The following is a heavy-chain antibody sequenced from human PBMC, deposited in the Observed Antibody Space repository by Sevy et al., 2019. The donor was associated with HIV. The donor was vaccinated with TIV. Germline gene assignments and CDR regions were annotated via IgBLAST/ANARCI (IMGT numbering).Heavy chain of an antibody. CDR3: ARVRRKFYYGSGTYYKRSNDMDV. Sequence: ASVKVSCKASGYTFTSYEINWVRQATGQGLEWMGWMNPNSGNTAHAQKFQGRVALTRDTSISTVYMELSGLRSEDTAVYYCARVRRKFYYGSGTYYKRSNDMDVWGQGTTGTVSS. V-gene: IGHV1-8*01. CDR2: MNPNSGNT. CDR1: GYTFTSYE. D-gene: IGHD3-10*01. J-gene: IGHJ6*02.